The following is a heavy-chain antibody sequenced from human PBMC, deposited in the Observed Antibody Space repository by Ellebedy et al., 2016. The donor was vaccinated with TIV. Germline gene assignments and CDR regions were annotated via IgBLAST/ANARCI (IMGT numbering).Heavy chain of an antibody. V-gene: IGHV4-39*01. CDR1: GASISSINYY. J-gene: IGHJ4*02. Sequence: MPSETLSLTCTVSGASISSINYYWGWIRQTPVKGLEWIGSMFYGGSTSYNPSLRGRVTISGDTSKNQFSLMLNSVTASDSAVYYCARGEDYKVATMTLDYWGRGTLVTISS. CDR3: ARGEDYKVATMTLDY. CDR2: MFYGGST. D-gene: IGHD5-12*01.